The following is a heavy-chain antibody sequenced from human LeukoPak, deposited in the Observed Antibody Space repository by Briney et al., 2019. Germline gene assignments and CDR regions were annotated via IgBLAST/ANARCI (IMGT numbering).Heavy chain of an antibody. J-gene: IGHJ4*02. CDR3: ARGRLTDYGDYAY. V-gene: IGHV1-3*01. CDR1: GYTFTSYA. CDR2: INAGNGNT. Sequence: GASVKVSCKASGYTFTSYAMHWVRQAPGQRLEWMGWINAGNGNTKYSQKFQGRVTITRDTSASTAYMELSSLRSEDTAVYYCARGRLTDYGDYAYWGQGTLVTVSS. D-gene: IGHD4-17*01.